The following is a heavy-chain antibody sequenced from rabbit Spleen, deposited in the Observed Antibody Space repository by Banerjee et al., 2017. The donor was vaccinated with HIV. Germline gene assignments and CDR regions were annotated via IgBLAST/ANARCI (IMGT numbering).Heavy chain of an antibody. CDR1: GVSFSSSSY. Sequence: QSLEESGGDLVKPGASLTLTCTASGVSFSSSSYMCWVRQAPGKGLEWIACIDTGSSGFTYFATWAKGRFTCSKTSSTTVTLQMTRLTAADTATYFCARASVGFNGYNHAYYYGMDLWGPGTLVTVS. V-gene: IGHV1S40*01. CDR2: IDTGSSGFT. J-gene: IGHJ6*01. D-gene: IGHD6-1*01. CDR3: ARASVGFNGYNHAYYYGMDL.